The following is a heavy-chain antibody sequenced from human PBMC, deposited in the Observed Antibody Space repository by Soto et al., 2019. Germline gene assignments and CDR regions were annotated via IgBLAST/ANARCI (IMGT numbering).Heavy chain of an antibody. CDR1: GGSISSYY. V-gene: IGHV4-59*08. D-gene: IGHD3-3*01. Sequence: SETLSLTCTVSGGSISSYYWSWIRQPPGKGLERIGYIYYSGSTNYNPSLKSRVTISVDTSKNQFSLKLSSVTAADTAVYYCARHDHEYYDFWSGYFAPFVYWGQGTLVTVSS. CDR3: ARHDHEYYDFWSGYFAPFVY. J-gene: IGHJ4*02. CDR2: IYYSGST.